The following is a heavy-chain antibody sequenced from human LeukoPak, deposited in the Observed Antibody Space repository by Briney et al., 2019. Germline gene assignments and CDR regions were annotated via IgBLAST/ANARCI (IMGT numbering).Heavy chain of an antibody. J-gene: IGHJ3*02. CDR1: GFTFSSYA. Sequence: GGSLRLSCAASGFTFSSYAMSWVRQAPGKGLEWVSAISGSGGSTYYADSVKGRFTISRDNSKNTLYLQMNSLRAEDTAAYYCAKEGRFYDSSGYYSGAFDIWGQGTMVTVSS. D-gene: IGHD3-22*01. V-gene: IGHV3-23*01. CDR3: AKEGRFYDSSGYYSGAFDI. CDR2: ISGSGGST.